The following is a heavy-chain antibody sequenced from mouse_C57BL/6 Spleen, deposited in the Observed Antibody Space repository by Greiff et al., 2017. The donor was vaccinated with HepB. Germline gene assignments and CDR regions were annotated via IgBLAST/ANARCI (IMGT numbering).Heavy chain of an antibody. Sequence: QVQLQQSGAELVRPGASVTLSCKASGYTFTDYEMHWVKQTPVHGLEWIGAIDPETGGTAYNQKFKGKAILTADKSSSTAYMELRSLTSEDSAVYYCTKTSSSLYDDAMDYWGQGTSVTVSS. CDR2: IDPETGGT. CDR1: GYTFTDYE. J-gene: IGHJ4*01. D-gene: IGHD2-12*01. CDR3: TKTSSSLYDDAMDY. V-gene: IGHV1-15*01.